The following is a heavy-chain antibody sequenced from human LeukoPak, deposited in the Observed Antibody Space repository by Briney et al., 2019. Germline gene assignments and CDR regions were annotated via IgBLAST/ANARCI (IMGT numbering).Heavy chain of an antibody. D-gene: IGHD6-6*01. Sequence: GGSLRLSCAASGFTFDSFAMSWVRQAAGKGLEWVSTLSGSGITTYYADSVKGRFTISRDNSKNTLYLQMNSLRAEDTAVYYCARGELRRQVVPHVFDIWGQGTMVTVSS. CDR1: GFTFDSFA. CDR2: LSGSGITT. J-gene: IGHJ3*02. CDR3: ARGELRRQVVPHVFDI. V-gene: IGHV3-23*01.